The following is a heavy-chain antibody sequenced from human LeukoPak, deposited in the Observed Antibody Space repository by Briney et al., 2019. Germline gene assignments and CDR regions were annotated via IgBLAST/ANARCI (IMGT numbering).Heavy chain of an antibody. Sequence: PGGSLRLSCAASGFTFSSYSMNWVRQAPGKGLEWVAVIWYDGSNKYYADSVKGRFTISRDNSKNTLYLQMNSLRAEDTAVYYCAKDELKLDYWGQGTLVTVSS. CDR3: AKDELKLDY. J-gene: IGHJ4*02. CDR1: GFTFSSYS. CDR2: IWYDGSNK. V-gene: IGHV3-33*06. D-gene: IGHD1-26*01.